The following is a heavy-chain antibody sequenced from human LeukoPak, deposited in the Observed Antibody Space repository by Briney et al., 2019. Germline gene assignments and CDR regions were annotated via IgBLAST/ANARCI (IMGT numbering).Heavy chain of an antibody. D-gene: IGHD5-24*01. CDR1: GYSFTDHW. CDR2: IYPGDSDT. J-gene: IGHJ4*02. CDR3: ARREMAEHFDY. Sequence: GESLKISCKGSGYSFTDHWIGWVRQMPGKGLEWMGIIYPGDSDTRYSPSFQGQVTISADKSISTAYLQWSSLKASDTAMYYCARREMAEHFDYWGQGTLVTVSS. V-gene: IGHV5-51*01.